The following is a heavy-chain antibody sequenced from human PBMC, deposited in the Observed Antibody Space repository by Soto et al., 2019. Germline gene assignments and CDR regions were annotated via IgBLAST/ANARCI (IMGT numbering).Heavy chain of an antibody. CDR2: ISGSGGST. CDR1: GFTVSSNY. J-gene: IGHJ4*02. D-gene: IGHD6-19*01. CDR3: ARDIAVAGAYYFDY. V-gene: IGHV3-23*01. Sequence: PGGSLRLSCAASGFTVSSNYMSWFRQAPGKGLEWVSAISGSGGSTYYADSVKGRFTISRDNSKNTLYLQMNSLRAEDTAVYYCARDIAVAGAYYFDYWGEGTLVTVSS.